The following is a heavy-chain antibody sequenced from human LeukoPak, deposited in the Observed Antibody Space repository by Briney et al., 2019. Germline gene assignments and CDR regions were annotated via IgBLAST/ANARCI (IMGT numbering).Heavy chain of an antibody. CDR3: AREIAVAGTSGFDY. J-gene: IGHJ4*02. Sequence: PSETLSLTCTVSGGSISSYYWSWIRQPAGKGLEWIGRIYTSGSTNYNPSLKSRVTISVDTSKNQFSLKLSSVTAADTAVYYCAREIAVAGTSGFDYWGQGTLVTVSS. CDR2: IYTSGST. V-gene: IGHV4-4*07. D-gene: IGHD6-19*01. CDR1: GGSISSYY.